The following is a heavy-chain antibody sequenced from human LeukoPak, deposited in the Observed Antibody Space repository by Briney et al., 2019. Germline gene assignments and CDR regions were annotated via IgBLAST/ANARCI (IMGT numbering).Heavy chain of an antibody. J-gene: IGHJ4*02. Sequence: GGSLRLSCAASGFTFSSYEMNWVRQAPGKGLEWVSYISSSGSTIYYADSVKGRFTISRDNAKNSLYLQMNSLRAEDTAVYYCARDGGYSSSSFDYWGQGTLVTVSS. CDR3: ARDGGYSSSSFDY. CDR2: ISSSGSTI. CDR1: GFTFSSYE. D-gene: IGHD6-6*01. V-gene: IGHV3-48*03.